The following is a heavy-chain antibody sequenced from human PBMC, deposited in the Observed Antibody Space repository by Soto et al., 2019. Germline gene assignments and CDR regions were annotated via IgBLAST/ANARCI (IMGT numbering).Heavy chain of an antibody. CDR3: ARDMVWSGYYTGPFDY. CDR2: IWYDGRNK. CDR1: GFTFRSYG. V-gene: IGHV3-33*01. D-gene: IGHD3-3*01. Sequence: QVQLVESGGGVVQPGRSLRLSCAASGFTFRSYGMHWVRQAPGKGLEWVAVIWYDGRNKYYADSVKGRLTISSDNTKNTLYLQMNSLRAEDTAVYYCARDMVWSGYYTGPFDYWGQGTLVTVSS. J-gene: IGHJ4*02.